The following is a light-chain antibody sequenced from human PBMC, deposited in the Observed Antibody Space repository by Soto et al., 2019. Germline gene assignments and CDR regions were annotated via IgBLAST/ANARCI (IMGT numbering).Light chain of an antibody. V-gene: IGKV1-5*03. Sequence: DIQMTQSPSTLSASVGDRVTITCRASQSISTWLAWYQQKPGKTPKLLIYKASSLESGVPSRFSGSGSGTEFTLTISSLQPDDFATYYCQQYNSYPYTFGQGTKLEIK. J-gene: IGKJ2*01. CDR3: QQYNSYPYT. CDR2: KAS. CDR1: QSISTW.